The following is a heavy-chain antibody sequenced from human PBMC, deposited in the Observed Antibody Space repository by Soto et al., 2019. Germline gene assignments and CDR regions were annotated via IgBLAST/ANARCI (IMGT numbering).Heavy chain of an antibody. J-gene: IGHJ2*01. CDR2: IIPIFGTV. CDR1: GGTFSNYP. CDR3: ARGNHRWLQLWYFDL. Sequence: QVQLVQSGAEVKKPGSSVKVSCKASGGTFSNYPISWVRQAPGQGLEWMGGIIPIFGTVNYAQKFQGRVTITADEPTITAYMVLSSLRSEDTAVYYCARGNHRWLQLWYFDLWGRGTLVTVSS. V-gene: IGHV1-69*12. D-gene: IGHD5-12*01.